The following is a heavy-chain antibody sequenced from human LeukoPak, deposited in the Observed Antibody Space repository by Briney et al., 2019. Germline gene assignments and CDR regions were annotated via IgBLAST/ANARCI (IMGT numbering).Heavy chain of an antibody. CDR1: GYTFIGYY. J-gene: IGHJ4*02. CDR3: ARDRELLSY. Sequence: ASVKVSCKASGYTFIGYYIHWARQAPGQGLEWMGWINPNGGGTNYAQKLQGRVTMTRDTSISTAYMELSSLRSDDTAVYYCARDRELLSYWGQGTLVTVSS. D-gene: IGHD1-26*01. CDR2: INPNGGGT. V-gene: IGHV1-2*02.